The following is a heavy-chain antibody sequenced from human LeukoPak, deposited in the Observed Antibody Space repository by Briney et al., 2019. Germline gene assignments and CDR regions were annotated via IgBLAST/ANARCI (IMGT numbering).Heavy chain of an antibody. J-gene: IGHJ5*02. CDR3: ARGLFGYYDFWSGYPSTGFDP. D-gene: IGHD3-3*01. Sequence: PSETLSLTCAVYGGSFSGYYWSWIRQPAGKGLEWIGRIYTSGSTNYNPSLKSRVTISVDTSKNQFSLKLSSVTAADTAVYYCARGLFGYYDFWSGYPSTGFDPWGQGTLVTVSS. CDR2: IYTSGST. CDR1: GGSFSGYY. V-gene: IGHV4-59*10.